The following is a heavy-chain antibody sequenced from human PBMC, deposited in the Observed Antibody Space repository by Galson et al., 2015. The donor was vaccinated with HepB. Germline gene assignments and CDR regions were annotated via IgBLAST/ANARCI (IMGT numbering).Heavy chain of an antibody. CDR2: ISGSGGRT. Sequence: FLRLSCAASGFTFSDYAINWVRQAPGKGLEWVSGISGSGGRTHYADSVKGRFTISRDNSKNTVWLQMSSLRAEDTAVYFCAKDQVVRRENYYYHYYMDVWGKGTTVTVSS. CDR3: AKDQVVRRENYYYHYYMDV. CDR1: GFTFSDYA. J-gene: IGHJ6*03. D-gene: IGHD6-13*01. V-gene: IGHV3-23*01.